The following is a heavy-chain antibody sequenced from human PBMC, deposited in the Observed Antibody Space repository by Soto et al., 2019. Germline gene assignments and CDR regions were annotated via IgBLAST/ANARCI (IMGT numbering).Heavy chain of an antibody. V-gene: IGHV4-39*01. CDR1: GGSISSSSYY. Sequence: QLQLQESGPGLVKPSETLSLTCTVSGGSISSSSYYWGWIRQPPGKGLEWIGSIYYSGSTYYNPSLKSRVTISVDPSKNHFSLKLSSVTAADTAVYYCARNQRSSGWYKPFDYWGQGTLVTVSS. J-gene: IGHJ4*02. CDR3: ARNQRSSGWYKPFDY. CDR2: IYYSGST. D-gene: IGHD6-19*01.